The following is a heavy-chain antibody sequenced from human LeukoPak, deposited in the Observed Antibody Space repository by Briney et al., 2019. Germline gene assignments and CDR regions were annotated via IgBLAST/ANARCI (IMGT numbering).Heavy chain of an antibody. CDR3: ARAGYSGSDFSV. CDR2: IYDSGST. Sequence: SETLSLTCTVSGGSISSYYWSWIRQPPGKGLEWIGFIYDSGSTNYNPSLKSRVTISVDTSKNQFSLKLRSVTAADTAVYYCARAGYSGSDFSVWGKGSTVTVSS. CDR1: GGSISSYY. V-gene: IGHV4-59*01. J-gene: IGHJ6*04. D-gene: IGHD5-12*01.